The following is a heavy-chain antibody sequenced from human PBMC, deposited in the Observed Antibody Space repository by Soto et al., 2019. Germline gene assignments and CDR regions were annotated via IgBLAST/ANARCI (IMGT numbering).Heavy chain of an antibody. CDR1: GGTFSSYA. CDR2: IIPMFGTA. D-gene: IGHD1-26*01. V-gene: IGHV1-69*06. CDR3: AKLVGGWELALFDY. J-gene: IGHJ4*02. Sequence: SVKVSCKTSGGTFSSYAISWVRQAPGQGLEWMGVIIPMFGTANYAQKFQGRVTITADNSKNTLYLQMNSLRAEDTAVYYCAKLVGGWELALFDYWGQGTLVTVSS.